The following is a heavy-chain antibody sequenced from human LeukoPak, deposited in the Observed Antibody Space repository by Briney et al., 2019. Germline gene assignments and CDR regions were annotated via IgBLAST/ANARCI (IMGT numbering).Heavy chain of an antibody. CDR2: INSGGTVT. V-gene: IGHV3-74*01. Sequence: GGSLRLSCAASGFTFSDFWMHWVRQAPGKGLVWVSRINSGGTVTSYADSVKGRLTISRDNAKNTLYLQMDSLRAEDTAVYYCARVAVIYQYYMDVWGRGTTVTVSS. CDR3: ARVAVIYQYYMDV. D-gene: IGHD2-2*01. J-gene: IGHJ6*03. CDR1: GFTFSDFW.